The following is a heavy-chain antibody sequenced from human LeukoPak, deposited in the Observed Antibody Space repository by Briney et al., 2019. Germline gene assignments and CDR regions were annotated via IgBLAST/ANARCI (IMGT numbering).Heavy chain of an antibody. CDR3: AAQYYYDSSGYYGPDAFDI. J-gene: IGHJ3*02. CDR2: IYPGDSDT. V-gene: IGHV5-51*01. D-gene: IGHD3-22*01. Sequence: GESLKISCKGSGYSFTSYWIGWVRQMPGKGLEWMGIIYPGDSDTRYSPSFQGQVTISADKSISTAYLQWSSLKASDTAMYYCAAQYYYDSSGYYGPDAFDIWGQGTMVTVSS. CDR1: GYSFTSYW.